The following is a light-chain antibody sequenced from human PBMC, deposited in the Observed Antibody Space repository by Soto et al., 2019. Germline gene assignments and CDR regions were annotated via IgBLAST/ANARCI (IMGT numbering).Light chain of an antibody. CDR2: KVS. V-gene: IGKV2-30*01. Sequence: DVVMTQSPLSLAVTLGQPASISCRSSESLVNSDGSTFLNWFQQRPGQSPRHLIYKVSNRDSGVPDRFSGSGSGTDFTLKISRVEAEDVGVYYCMQGTHLVAFGQGTKLEIK. CDR3: MQGTHLVA. J-gene: IGKJ2*01. CDR1: ESLVNSDGSTF.